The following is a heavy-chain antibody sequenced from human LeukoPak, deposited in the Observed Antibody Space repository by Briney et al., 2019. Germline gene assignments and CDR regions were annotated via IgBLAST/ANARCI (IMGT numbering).Heavy chain of an antibody. J-gene: IGHJ4*02. CDR3: ARGPTHVLLWFGELLFDY. Sequence: GGSLRLSCAASGFTVSSNYMSWVRQAPGKGPEWVAVISYDGSNKYYADSVKGRFTISRDNSKNTLYLQMNSLRAEDTAVYYCARGPTHVLLWFGELLFDYWGQGTLVTVSS. D-gene: IGHD3-10*01. V-gene: IGHV3-30-3*01. CDR2: ISYDGSNK. CDR1: GFTVSSNY.